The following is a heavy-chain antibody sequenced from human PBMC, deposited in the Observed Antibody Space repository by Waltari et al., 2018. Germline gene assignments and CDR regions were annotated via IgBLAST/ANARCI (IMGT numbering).Heavy chain of an antibody. CDR3: ATYDILTYYFDY. D-gene: IGHD3-9*01. J-gene: IGHJ4*02. Sequence: EVQLLESGGGLVQPGGSLRLSCAASGFTFSSYAMSWVRQAPGKGLEWVSVIYSGGSSTYYADSVKGRFTISRDNSKNTLYLQMNSLRAEDTAVYYCATYDILTYYFDYWGQGTLVTVSS. CDR1: GFTFSSYA. CDR2: IYSGGSST. V-gene: IGHV3-23*03.